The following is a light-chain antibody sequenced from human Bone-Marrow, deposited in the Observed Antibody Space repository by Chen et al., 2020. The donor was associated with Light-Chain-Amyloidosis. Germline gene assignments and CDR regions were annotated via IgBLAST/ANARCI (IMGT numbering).Light chain of an antibody. CDR2: SND. J-gene: IGLJ1*01. CDR3: AAWDDSLNGYV. V-gene: IGLV1-44*01. Sequence: QSVLTQPPSASGTPGQRVTISCSGSSSNIGSNPVNWYQQLSGTAPRLLIYSNDQRPSGVPDRFSGSKSGTSASLAISGLQSEDGADYYCAAWDDSLNGYVFGTGTKVTVL. CDR1: SSNIGSNP.